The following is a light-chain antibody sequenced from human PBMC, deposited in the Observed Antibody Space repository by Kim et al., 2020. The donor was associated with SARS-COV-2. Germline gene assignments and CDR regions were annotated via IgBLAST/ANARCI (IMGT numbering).Light chain of an antibody. Sequence: DIVMTQSPLSLPVTPGEPASISCNSSQSLLHSNGYNYLDWYLQKPGQSPHLLIYLGSNRASGVPDRFSGSGSGTDFTLKISRVEAEDVGVYYCMQALQTPLTFGGGTKVDIK. CDR2: LGS. V-gene: IGKV2-28*01. CDR1: QSLLHSNGYNY. J-gene: IGKJ4*01. CDR3: MQALQTPLT.